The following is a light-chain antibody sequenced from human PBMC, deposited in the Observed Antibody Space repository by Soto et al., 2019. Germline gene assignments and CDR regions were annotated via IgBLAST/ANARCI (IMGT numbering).Light chain of an antibody. J-gene: IGKJ1*01. Sequence: DIVLTQSPGTLSLSPGERASLSCRASQSVSSGHLAWYQQKPGQAPRLLIYGASSRATGIPDRFSGSGSGTDFTLTIRRLEPEDYAVYYCQQYGHSLWTFGQGTKVDI. CDR1: QSVSSGH. CDR2: GAS. V-gene: IGKV3-20*01. CDR3: QQYGHSLWT.